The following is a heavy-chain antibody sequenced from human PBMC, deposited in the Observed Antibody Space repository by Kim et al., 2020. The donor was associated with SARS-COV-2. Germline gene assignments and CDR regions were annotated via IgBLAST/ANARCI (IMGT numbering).Heavy chain of an antibody. CDR3: ARGVGSPDAFDI. J-gene: IGHJ3*02. CDR1: GGSFSGYY. D-gene: IGHD2-15*01. V-gene: IGHV4-34*01. Sequence: SETLSLTCAVYGGSFSGYYWSWIRQPPGKGLEWIGEINHSGSTNYNPSLKSRVTISVDTSKNQFSLKLSSVTAADTAVYYCARGVGSPDAFDICGQGTMV. CDR2: INHSGST.